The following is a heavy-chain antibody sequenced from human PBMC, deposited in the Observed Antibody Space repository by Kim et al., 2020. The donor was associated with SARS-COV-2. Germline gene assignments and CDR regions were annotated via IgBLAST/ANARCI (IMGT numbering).Heavy chain of an antibody. Sequence: SETLSLTCSVSGGSINSYYWSWIRQPPGKGLEWIGYIHYSGSSIFYSGTTDYNPSLKSRVTISIDTSKNRFSLKMTSVTAADTAVYYCARGGGFCSSTSCDLYSWGQGILVTVSS. J-gene: IGHJ4*02. CDR2: IHYSGSSIFYSGTT. CDR3: ARGGGFCSSTSCDLYS. D-gene: IGHD2-2*01. V-gene: IGHV4-59*01. CDR1: GGSINSYY.